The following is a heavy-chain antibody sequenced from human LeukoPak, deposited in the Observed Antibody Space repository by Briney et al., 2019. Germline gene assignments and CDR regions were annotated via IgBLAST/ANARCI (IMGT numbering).Heavy chain of an antibody. V-gene: IGHV4-38-2*02. CDR1: GYSISSGYY. CDR2: IYHSGST. CDR3: ARERKILLEWLFPSGSWFDP. D-gene: IGHD3-3*01. J-gene: IGHJ5*02. Sequence: SETLSLTCTVSGYSISSGYYWGWIRQPPGKGLEWIGSIYHSGSTYYNPSLKSRVTISVDTSKNQFSLKLSSVTAADTAVYYCARERKILLEWLFPSGSWFDPWGQGSLVTVSS.